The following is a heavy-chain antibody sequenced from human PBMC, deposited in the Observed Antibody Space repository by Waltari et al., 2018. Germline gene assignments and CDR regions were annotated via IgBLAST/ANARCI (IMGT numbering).Heavy chain of an antibody. CDR2: INPNSGGT. V-gene: IGHV1-2*02. J-gene: IGHJ4*02. Sequence: QVQLAQSGAEVKKPGASVKVSCKASGYTFTGYYMHWVRQAPGQGLEWMGWINPNSGGTNYAQKFQGRVTMTRDTSISTAYMELSRLRSDDTAVYYCARDMRNQLLYEARDYWGQGTLVTVSS. D-gene: IGHD2-2*02. CDR3: ARDMRNQLLYEARDY. CDR1: GYTFTGYY.